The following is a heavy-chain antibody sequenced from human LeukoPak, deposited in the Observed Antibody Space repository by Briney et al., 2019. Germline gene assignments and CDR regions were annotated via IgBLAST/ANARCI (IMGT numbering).Heavy chain of an antibody. V-gene: IGHV3-48*04. J-gene: IGHJ4*02. Sequence: RAGGSLRLSCVASGFTFSSYSMNWVRQAPGKGLEWVSYIRSSSSTIYYADSVKGRFTISRDNAKNSLYLQMNSLRAEDTAVYYCARVGYYYDSSGYQPPFDYWGQGTLVTVSS. CDR2: IRSSSSTI. D-gene: IGHD3-22*01. CDR3: ARVGYYYDSSGYQPPFDY. CDR1: GFTFSSYS.